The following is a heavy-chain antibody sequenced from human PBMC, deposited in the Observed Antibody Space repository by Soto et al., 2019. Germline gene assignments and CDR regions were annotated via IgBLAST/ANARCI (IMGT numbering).Heavy chain of an antibody. D-gene: IGHD2-8*01. J-gene: IGHJ4*02. CDR2: INPSGGST. CDR1: GYTFTDYY. CDR3: ARPPFPGCINAVCYPFDY. Sequence: QVQLVQSGAEVKKPGASVKVSCKASGYTFTDYYIHWVRQPPGQGLEWMGMINPSGGSTDYPQQFRGRVTMPRDTSTGTVYMELSSLRSEDTAVYYCARPPFPGCINAVCYPFDYWGQGTLVTVSS. V-gene: IGHV1-46*01.